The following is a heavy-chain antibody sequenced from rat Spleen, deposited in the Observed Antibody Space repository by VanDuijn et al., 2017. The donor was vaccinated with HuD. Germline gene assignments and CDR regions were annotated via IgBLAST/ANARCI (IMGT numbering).Heavy chain of an antibody. CDR1: GFTFTDYA. CDR2: ITNVGGST. D-gene: IGHD1-6*01. J-gene: IGHJ2*01. CDR3: AREADKPFHYFDY. Sequence: EVQLVESGGGLVQPGRSLKLSCAASGFTFTDYAMYWIRQAPGKGLEWVASITNVGGSTYYRDSVKGRFTISRDNAKSTLYLQMDSLRSEDTATYYCAREADKPFHYFDYWGQGVMVTVSS. V-gene: IGHV5-19*01.